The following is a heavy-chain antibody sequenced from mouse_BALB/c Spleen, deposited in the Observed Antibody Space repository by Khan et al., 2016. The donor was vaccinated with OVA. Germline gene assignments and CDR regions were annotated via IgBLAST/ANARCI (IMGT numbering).Heavy chain of an antibody. D-gene: IGHD1-1*01. CDR2: VSTGGGYT. J-gene: IGHJ3*01. CDR3: TRLAYYYESEGFTY. V-gene: IGHV5-6*01. Sequence: EVELVESGGDLVKPGGSLKLSCAASGFTFSTYGMSWVRQTPDQRLEWVATVSTGGGYTYYPDSVKGRFTISRDNAKNTLYLQMSGLKSEDTAMFYCTRLAYYYESEGFTYWGQGTLVTVSA. CDR1: GFTFSTYG.